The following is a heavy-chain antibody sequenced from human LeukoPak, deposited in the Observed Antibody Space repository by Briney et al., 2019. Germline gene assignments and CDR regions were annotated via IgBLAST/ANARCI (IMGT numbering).Heavy chain of an antibody. J-gene: IGHJ3*02. CDR2: INPCGGST. CDR1: GYTFTSYY. Sequence: GASVKVSCKASGYTFTSYYMHWVRQAPRQGLERIGIINPCGGSTSYAQKFQGRVTMTRDTSTSTVYMELSSLRSEDTAVYYCARIAAAGTWAFDIWGQGTMVTVPS. D-gene: IGHD6-13*01. CDR3: ARIAAAGTWAFDI. V-gene: IGHV1-46*03.